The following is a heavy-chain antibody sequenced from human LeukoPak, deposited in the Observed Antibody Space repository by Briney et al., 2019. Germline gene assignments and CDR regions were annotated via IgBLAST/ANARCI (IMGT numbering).Heavy chain of an antibody. V-gene: IGHV1-69*01. J-gene: IGHJ5*02. Sequence: SVKVSCKASGGTFSSYAISWVRQAPGQGLEWMGGIIPIFGTANYAQKFQGRVTITADESTSTAYMELSSLRSEDTAVYYCARGSGYCSGGSCRNWFDPWGQGTLVTLSS. CDR2: IIPIFGTA. CDR1: GGTFSSYA. D-gene: IGHD2-15*01. CDR3: ARGSGYCSGGSCRNWFDP.